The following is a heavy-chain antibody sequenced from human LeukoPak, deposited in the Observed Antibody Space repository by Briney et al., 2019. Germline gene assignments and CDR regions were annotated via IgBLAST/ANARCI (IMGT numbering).Heavy chain of an antibody. V-gene: IGHV1-69*04. D-gene: IGHD3-3*01. CDR3: ARARDFWSGYLSVHLNYYFDY. CDR2: IIPILGIA. Sequence: GASVKVSCKASGGTFSSYAISWVRQAPGQGLEWMGRIIPILGIANYAQKFQGRVTITADKSTSTANMELSSLRSEDTAVYYCARARDFWSGYLSVHLNYYFDYWGQGTLVTVSS. J-gene: IGHJ4*02. CDR1: GGTFSSYA.